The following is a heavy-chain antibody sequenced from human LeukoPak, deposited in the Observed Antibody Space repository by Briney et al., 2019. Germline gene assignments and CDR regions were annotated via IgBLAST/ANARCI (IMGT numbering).Heavy chain of an antibody. J-gene: IGHJ4*02. Sequence: PSETLSLTCAVYGGSFSGYYWSWLRQPPGKGLEWIGEINHSGSTNYNPSLKSRVTISVDTSKNQFSLKLSSLTAADTAVYYCARMVRGVINYWGQGTLVTVSS. CDR3: ARMVRGVINY. CDR2: INHSGST. D-gene: IGHD3-10*01. V-gene: IGHV4-34*01. CDR1: GGSFSGYY.